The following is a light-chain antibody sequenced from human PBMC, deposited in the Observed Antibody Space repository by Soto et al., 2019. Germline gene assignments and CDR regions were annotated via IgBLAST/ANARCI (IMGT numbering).Light chain of an antibody. J-gene: IGLJ1*01. CDR3: SSYTTSGTYV. CDR2: EVT. CDR1: SSDVGSYNY. Sequence: QSALTQPASVSGSPGQSTTISCTGTSSDVGSYNYVSWYQQYSGRAPRLMIYEVTNRPSGVSNRFSGSKSGNTASLTISGLQAEDEADYYGSSYTTSGTYVFGPGAKLTVL. V-gene: IGLV2-14*01.